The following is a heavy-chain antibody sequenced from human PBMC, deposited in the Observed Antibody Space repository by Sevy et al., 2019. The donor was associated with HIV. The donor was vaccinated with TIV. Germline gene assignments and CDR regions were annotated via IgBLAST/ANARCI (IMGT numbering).Heavy chain of an antibody. V-gene: IGHV3-48*02. J-gene: IGHJ6*02. D-gene: IGHD3-3*01. Sequence: GGSLRLSCAASGLNFSKYSFNWVRQAPEKGLEWISHISRSGTTTYDAESVKGRFTVSRDNAQNSLYLQMSSLRDEDTAVYYCARDYDFWRGYNALSYYSISYYYGMDVWGQGTTVTVSS. CDR2: ISRSGTTT. CDR1: GLNFSKYS. CDR3: ARDYDFWRGYNALSYYSISYYYGMDV.